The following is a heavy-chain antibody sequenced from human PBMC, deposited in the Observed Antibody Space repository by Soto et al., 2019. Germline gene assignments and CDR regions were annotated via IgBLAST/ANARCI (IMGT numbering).Heavy chain of an antibody. Sequence: ETLSLTCAVYGGSFSGYYWSWIRQPPGKGLEWIGEINHSGSTNYNPSLKSRVTISVDTSKNQFSLKLSSVTAADTAVYYCARGRLWVDIVVVVAAKGAFDIWGKGTMVTVSS. J-gene: IGHJ3*02. CDR3: ARGRLWVDIVVVVAAKGAFDI. V-gene: IGHV4-34*01. CDR2: INHSGST. D-gene: IGHD2-15*01. CDR1: GGSFSGYY.